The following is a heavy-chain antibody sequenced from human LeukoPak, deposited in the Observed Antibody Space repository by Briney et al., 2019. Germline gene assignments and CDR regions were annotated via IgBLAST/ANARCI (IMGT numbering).Heavy chain of an antibody. CDR3: ARVSTGGRYDY. J-gene: IGHJ4*02. Sequence: PSETLSLTCTVSDGSIGSYYWSWIRQPAGKGLEWIGRIFSTGSTNYNPSLKSRVTMSVDTSKNQFSLKLSSVTAADTAVYYCARVSTGGRYDYWGQGTLVTVSS. V-gene: IGHV4-4*07. D-gene: IGHD1-14*01. CDR1: DGSIGSYY. CDR2: IFSTGST.